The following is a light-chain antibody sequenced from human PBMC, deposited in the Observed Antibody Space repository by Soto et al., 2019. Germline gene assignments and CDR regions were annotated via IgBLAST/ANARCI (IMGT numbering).Light chain of an antibody. CDR3: ASWDDSLNGYV. V-gene: IGLV1-36*01. CDR1: SSNIGNNE. Sequence: QSVLTQPPSVSEAPRQRVTISCSGSSSNIGNNEVNWYQQLPGKAPKVLMYHDYLLPSGVSDRFSGSKSGTSASLAISGLQSEDEADYYCASWDDSLNGYVFGTGTKVTVL. J-gene: IGLJ1*01. CDR2: HDY.